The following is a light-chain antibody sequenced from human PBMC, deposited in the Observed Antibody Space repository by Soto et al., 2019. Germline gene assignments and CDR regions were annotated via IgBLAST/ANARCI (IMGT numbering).Light chain of an antibody. J-gene: IGLJ1*01. Sequence: QSALTQPASVSGSPGQSITISCTGTGSDVGGYKYVSWYQQLPGKAPKLMIYDVSYRPSGVSNRFSGSKSGNTASLIFSGLQAEDEADYYRSSYAGSSPVVFGTGTKVTVL. CDR1: GSDVGGYKY. CDR2: DVS. V-gene: IGLV2-14*01. CDR3: SSYAGSSPVV.